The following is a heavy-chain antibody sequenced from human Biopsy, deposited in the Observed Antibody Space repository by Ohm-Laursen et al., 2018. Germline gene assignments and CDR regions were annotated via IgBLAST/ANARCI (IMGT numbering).Heavy chain of an antibody. Sequence: SETLSLTCTVSGDSVSSGSFYWTWIRQPPGQGLEYIGYIYDRGSTANYNPCLESRVTMSVDMPKNQFSLKLSSVTAADTAIYYCARGMRSSGWPYFDSWGQGTLVTVSS. D-gene: IGHD6-19*01. V-gene: IGHV4-61*01. CDR3: ARGMRSSGWPYFDS. CDR1: GDSVSSGSFY. J-gene: IGHJ4*02. CDR2: IYDRGSTA.